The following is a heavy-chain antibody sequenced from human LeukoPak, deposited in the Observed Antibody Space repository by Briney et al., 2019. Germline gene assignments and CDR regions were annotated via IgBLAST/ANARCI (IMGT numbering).Heavy chain of an antibody. J-gene: IGHJ4*02. CDR1: GGSISSYY. D-gene: IGHD6-19*01. CDR2: IYYSGST. CDR3: ARFSKSRGWQLDY. V-gene: IGHV4-59*12. Sequence: PSETLSLTCTVSGGSISSYYWSWIRQPPGKGLEWIGYIYYSGSTNYNPSLKSRVTMSVDTSKNQFSLKLSSVTTADTAVYYCARFSKSRGWQLDYWGQGTLVTASS.